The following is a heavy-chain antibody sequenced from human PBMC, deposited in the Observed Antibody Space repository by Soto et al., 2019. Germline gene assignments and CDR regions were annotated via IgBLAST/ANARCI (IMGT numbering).Heavy chain of an antibody. V-gene: IGHV3-7*05. CDR3: ARDVSPGSSSLYLDAFDI. D-gene: IGHD6-13*01. CDR1: GFTLSMYW. J-gene: IGHJ3*02. CDR2: IKQDGSKK. Sequence: EVQLEESGGGLVQPGGSLRLSCAASGFTLSMYWMTWVRQAPGRGLEWVANIKQDGSKKSYLDSVRGRFTISRDNVRNSLYLQMDSVRAEDTALYYCARDVSPGSSSLYLDAFDIWGQGTMVIVSS.